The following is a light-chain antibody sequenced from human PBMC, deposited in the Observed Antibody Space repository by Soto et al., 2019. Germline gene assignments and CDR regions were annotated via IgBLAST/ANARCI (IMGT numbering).Light chain of an antibody. CDR1: HSVSSN. CDR3: QQYSNWPPYT. V-gene: IGKV3-15*01. J-gene: IGKJ2*01. CDR2: GAS. Sequence: EIVMAQSPATLSVSPGERATLSCRASHSVSSNLAWYQQKPGQAPRLLIYGASTRATGIPARFSGSGSGTEFTLTISSLQSEDFAVYYCQQYSNWPPYTFGQGTKLEIK.